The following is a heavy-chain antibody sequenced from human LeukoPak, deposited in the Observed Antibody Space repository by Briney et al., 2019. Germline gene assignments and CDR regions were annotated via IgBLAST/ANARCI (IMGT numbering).Heavy chain of an antibody. CDR3: AKDRDKQWLPDAVDY. V-gene: IGHV3-23*01. Sequence: GGSLRLSCAASGFTFSSYAMSWVRQAPGEGLEWVSAISGSGGSTYNADSVKGRFTISRDNSKNTLYLQMNSLRAEDTAVYYCAKDRDKQWLPDAVDYWGQGTLVTVSS. CDR1: GFTFSSYA. D-gene: IGHD6-19*01. CDR2: ISGSGGST. J-gene: IGHJ4*02.